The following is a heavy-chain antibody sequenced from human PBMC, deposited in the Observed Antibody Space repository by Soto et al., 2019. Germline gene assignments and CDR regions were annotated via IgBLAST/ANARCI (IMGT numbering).Heavy chain of an antibody. Sequence: PGGSLRLSCAASGFTFSSYGMHWVRQAPGKGLEWVAVIWYDGSNKYYADSVKGRFTISRDNSKNTLYLQMNSLRAEDTAVYYCARGGSSGYYYVRSENWALDYWGQGTLVTVSS. CDR3: ARGGSSGYYYVRSENWALDY. J-gene: IGHJ4*02. V-gene: IGHV3-33*01. CDR1: GFTFSSYG. D-gene: IGHD3-22*01. CDR2: IWYDGSNK.